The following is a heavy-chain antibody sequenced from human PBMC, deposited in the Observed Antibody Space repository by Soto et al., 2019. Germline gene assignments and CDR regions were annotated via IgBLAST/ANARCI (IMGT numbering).Heavy chain of an antibody. CDR3: ARGRNDRRTGNYGSDVFDP. Sequence: PSETLSLTCAVYGVSFGDYYWSWVRQPPGKGLAWIGDINPSGSTNYNPSLKGRVTLSIDTSKNQFSLELNSVTAADTAVYFCARGRNDRRTGNYGSDVFDPWGQGTLVTVSS. CDR2: INPSGST. D-gene: IGHD1-1*01. J-gene: IGHJ5*02. V-gene: IGHV4-34*01. CDR1: GVSFGDYY.